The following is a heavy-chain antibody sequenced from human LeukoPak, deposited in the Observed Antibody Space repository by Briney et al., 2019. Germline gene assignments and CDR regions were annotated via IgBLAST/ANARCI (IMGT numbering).Heavy chain of an antibody. CDR1: GFTFSSYA. J-gene: IGHJ4*02. V-gene: IGHV3-23*01. D-gene: IGHD2-15*01. CDR2: ISGSGGST. Sequence: GGSLRLSCAASGFTFSSYAMSWVRQAPGKGLEWVSAISGSGGSTYYADSVKGRFTISRDNAKNTLYLQMNSLRAEDSAMYYCARDYGSLGDFWGQGTLVTVSS. CDR3: ARDYGSLGDF.